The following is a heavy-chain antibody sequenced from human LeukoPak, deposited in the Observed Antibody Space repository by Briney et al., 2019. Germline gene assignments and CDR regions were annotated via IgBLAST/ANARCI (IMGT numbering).Heavy chain of an antibody. J-gene: IGHJ6*04. Sequence: GGSLRLSCAASGFTFSSYEMNWVRQAPGKGLEWVSYISSSGSTIYYADSVKGRFTISRANAKNSLYLQMNSLRAEDTAVYYCAELGITMIGGVWGKGTTVTISS. CDR2: ISSSGSTI. D-gene: IGHD3-10*02. CDR1: GFTFSSYE. V-gene: IGHV3-48*03. CDR3: AELGITMIGGV.